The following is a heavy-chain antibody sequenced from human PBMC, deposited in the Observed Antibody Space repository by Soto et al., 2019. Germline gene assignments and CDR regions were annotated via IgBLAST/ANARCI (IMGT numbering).Heavy chain of an antibody. D-gene: IGHD2-15*01. J-gene: IGHJ6*02. CDR2: IESGGST. CDR3: AKDLGPLRLLNYYFYGLDV. CDR1: GFTVSSTY. V-gene: IGHV3-53*01. Sequence: PGASLILSCNASGFTVSSTYMSWVRQAPGMGLEWVAVIESGGSTHYEDSVKGRFTISSDIPKNMIYLQLHTLRAEDTAVYYCAKDLGPLRLLNYYFYGLDVWGQGTTVTVS.